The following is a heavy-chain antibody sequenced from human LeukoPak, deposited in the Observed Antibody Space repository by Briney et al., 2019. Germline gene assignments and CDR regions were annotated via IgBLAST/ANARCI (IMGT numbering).Heavy chain of an antibody. V-gene: IGHV4-39*01. J-gene: IGHJ4*02. Sequence: KPSETLSLTCTVSGGSISSSSYYSGWIRQPPGKGLEWIVSIYYSGSTYYNPSLKSRVTISVDTSKNQFSLKLSSVTAADTAVYYCARRVESGYYGSGSRTTYFDYWGQGTLVTVSS. CDR2: IYYSGST. D-gene: IGHD3-10*01. CDR1: GGSISSSSYY. CDR3: ARRVESGYYGSGSRTTYFDY.